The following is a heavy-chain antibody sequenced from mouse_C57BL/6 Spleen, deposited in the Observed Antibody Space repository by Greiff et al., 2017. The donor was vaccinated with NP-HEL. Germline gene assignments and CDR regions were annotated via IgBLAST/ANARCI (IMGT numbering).Heavy chain of an antibody. V-gene: IGHV1-72*01. CDR1: GYTFTSYW. D-gene: IGHD4-1*01. Sequence: QVQLKQPGAELVKPGASVKLSCKASGYTFTSYWMHWVKQRPGRGLEWIGRIDPNSGGTKYNEKFKSKATLTVDKPSSTAYMRLSSLTSEDSAVYYCAREAGTYFDVWGTGTTVTVSS. CDR2: IDPNSGGT. CDR3: AREAGTYFDV. J-gene: IGHJ1*03.